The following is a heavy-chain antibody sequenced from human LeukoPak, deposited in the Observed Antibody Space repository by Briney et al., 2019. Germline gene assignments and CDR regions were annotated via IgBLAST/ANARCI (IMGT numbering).Heavy chain of an antibody. Sequence: GGSLRLSCAASGFTVSSNYMSWVRQSPGKGLEWVTVIYSGGSTYYADSVKGRFTISRDNSKNTLYLQMNSLRAEDTAVYYCARDIYSYGWGWFDPWGQGPLVTASS. CDR1: GFTVSSNY. D-gene: IGHD5-18*01. CDR2: IYSGGST. CDR3: ARDIYSYGWGWFDP. J-gene: IGHJ5*02. V-gene: IGHV3-66*02.